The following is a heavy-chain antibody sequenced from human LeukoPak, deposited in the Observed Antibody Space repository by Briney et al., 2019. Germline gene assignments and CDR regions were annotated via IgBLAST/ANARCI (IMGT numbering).Heavy chain of an antibody. V-gene: IGHV3-33*08. J-gene: IGHJ4*02. D-gene: IGHD3-9*01. Sequence: PGGSLRLSCAASGFTFSDYYMSWIRQAPGKGLEWVAVIWYDGSNKYYADSVKGRFTISRDNSKNTLYLQMNSLRAEDTAVYYCARATPAGILTGYYFDYWGQETLVTVSS. CDR3: ARATPAGILTGYYFDY. CDR1: GFTFSDYY. CDR2: IWYDGSNK.